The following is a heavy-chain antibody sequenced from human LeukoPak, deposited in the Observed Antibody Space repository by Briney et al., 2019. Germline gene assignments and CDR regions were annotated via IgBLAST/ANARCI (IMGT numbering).Heavy chain of an antibody. CDR3: ARGLISGSYYSSLDS. Sequence: SETLSLTCAVYGGSFSGYYWSWIRQPPGKGLEWIGEIDHTGSTSYNPSLKSRVTLSKDTSKNQFSLKLNSVTAADTSVYYCARGLISGSYYSSLDSWGQGTLVTVSS. CDR1: GGSFSGYY. CDR2: IDHTGST. V-gene: IGHV4-34*01. J-gene: IGHJ4*02. D-gene: IGHD3-10*01.